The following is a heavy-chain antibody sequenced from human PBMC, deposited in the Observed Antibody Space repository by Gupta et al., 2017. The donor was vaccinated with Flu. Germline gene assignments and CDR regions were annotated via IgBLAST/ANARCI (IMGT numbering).Heavy chain of an antibody. CDR2: IGSDGSGV. J-gene: IGHJ3*02. D-gene: IGHD1-26*01. CDR3: TRVIVGSSGVFDI. Sequence: EVQLVESGGDLVQPGGSLRLSCAASGFTLSNYWMHWVRQAPGKGLVWVSRIGSDGSGVTYADSVKGRFSISRDNAKNTLYLEMTSLGDDDTAVYYCTRVIVGSSGVFDIWGQGTMVTVSS. CDR1: GFTLSNYW. V-gene: IGHV3-74*03.